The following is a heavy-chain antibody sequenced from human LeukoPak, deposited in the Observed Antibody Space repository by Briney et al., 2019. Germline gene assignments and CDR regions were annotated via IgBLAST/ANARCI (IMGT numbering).Heavy chain of an antibody. Sequence: GGSLRLSCAASGFTFSRYWMHWVRQTPGKGLVWVSRIKSDGSSTSYADSVKGRFTISRDNAKNSLYLQMSSLTAEDTAVYFCARDPVNWGFRGYAFDIWGQGTMVTVSS. CDR2: IKSDGSST. CDR3: ARDPVNWGFRGYAFDI. V-gene: IGHV3-74*01. D-gene: IGHD7-27*01. CDR1: GFTFSRYW. J-gene: IGHJ3*02.